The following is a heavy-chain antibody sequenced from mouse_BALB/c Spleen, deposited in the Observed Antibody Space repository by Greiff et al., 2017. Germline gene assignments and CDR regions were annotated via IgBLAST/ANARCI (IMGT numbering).Heavy chain of an antibody. V-gene: IGHV6-6*02. J-gene: IGHJ4*01. CDR2: IRLKSNNYAT. Sequence: EVQLVESGGGLVQPGGSMKLSCAASGFTFSNYWMNWVRQSPEKGLEWVAEIRLKSNNYATHYSESVKGMFTISRDDSKSIVYLQMNNLRAEDTGIYYCTRHYDYDGRDMDYWGQGTSVTVSS. D-gene: IGHD2-4*01. CDR1: GFTFSNYW. CDR3: TRHYDYDGRDMDY.